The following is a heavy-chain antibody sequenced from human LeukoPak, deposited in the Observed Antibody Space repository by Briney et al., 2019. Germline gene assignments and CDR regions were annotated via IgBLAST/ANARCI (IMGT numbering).Heavy chain of an antibody. CDR1: GFTFNNPW. Sequence: GGSLRLSCAASGFTFNNPWMSWVRQAPGKGLEWVGRIKSKTDGGTPDYAAPVKGIFTIPRDDSKNTLYLQMNSLKTEDTAVYYCTTEGGWSFYFDYWGQGTLVTVSS. CDR2: IKSKTDGGTP. V-gene: IGHV3-15*01. D-gene: IGHD2-15*01. CDR3: TTEGGWSFYFDY. J-gene: IGHJ4*02.